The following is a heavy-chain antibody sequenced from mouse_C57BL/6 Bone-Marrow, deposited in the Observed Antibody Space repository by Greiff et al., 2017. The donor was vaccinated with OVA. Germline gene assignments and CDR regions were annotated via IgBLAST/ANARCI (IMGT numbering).Heavy chain of an antibody. CDR2: ISNGGGST. CDR1: GFTFSDYY. D-gene: IGHD2-2*01. J-gene: IGHJ3*01. CDR3: ARGYPSSFAY. V-gene: IGHV5-12*01. Sequence: EVKLVESGGGLVQPGGSLTLSCAASGFTFSDYYMYWVRQTPEKRLEWVAYISNGGGSTYYPDTVKGRFTISRDNAKNTLYLQMSRLKSEDTAMYYCARGYPSSFAYWGQGTLVTVSA.